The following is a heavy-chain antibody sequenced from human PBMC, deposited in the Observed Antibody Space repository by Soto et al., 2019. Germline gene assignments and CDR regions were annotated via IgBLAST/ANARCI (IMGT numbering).Heavy chain of an antibody. Sequence: ASVKVSCKASGYTFTGYYMHWVRQAPGQGLEWMGWINPNSGGTNYAQKFQGWVTMTRDTSISTAYMELSRLRSDGTAVYYCARVGYCSSTSCTRGAFDIWGQGTMVTVSS. V-gene: IGHV1-2*04. D-gene: IGHD2-2*01. CDR1: GYTFTGYY. J-gene: IGHJ3*02. CDR2: INPNSGGT. CDR3: ARVGYCSSTSCTRGAFDI.